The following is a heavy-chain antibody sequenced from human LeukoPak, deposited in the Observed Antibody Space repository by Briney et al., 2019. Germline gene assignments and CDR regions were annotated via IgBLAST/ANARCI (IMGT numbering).Heavy chain of an antibody. CDR2: MSTSNGGA. CDR3: ARGVFGESLES. V-gene: IGHV1-2*02. CDR1: GHTFSGYY. Sequence: VASVKVSCKASGHTFSGYYVYWVRQAPGQGLEWMGWMSTSNGGANFPQNFQGRVTVSSDPAISTAYMELSRLRSDDTAVYYCARGVFGESLESWGQGTLVTVSS. D-gene: IGHD3-10*02. J-gene: IGHJ4*02.